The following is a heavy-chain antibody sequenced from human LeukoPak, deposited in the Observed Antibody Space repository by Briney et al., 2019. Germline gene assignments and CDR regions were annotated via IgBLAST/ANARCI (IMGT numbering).Heavy chain of an antibody. CDR3: AGSSGWSPRKKYFQH. J-gene: IGHJ1*01. D-gene: IGHD6-19*01. CDR2: IYYSGST. CDR1: GGSFSGYY. V-gene: IGHV4-59*01. Sequence: SETLSLTCAVYGGSFSGYYWSWIRQPPGKGLEWIGYIYYSGSTNYNPSLKSRVTISVDTSKNQFSLKLSSVTAADTAVYYCAGSSGWSPRKKYFQHWGQGTLVTVSS.